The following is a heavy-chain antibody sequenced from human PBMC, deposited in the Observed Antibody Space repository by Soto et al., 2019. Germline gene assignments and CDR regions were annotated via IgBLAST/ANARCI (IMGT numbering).Heavy chain of an antibody. CDR2: INHSGST. J-gene: IGHJ5*02. CDR3: ARGFWRWLPRVRWLDP. V-gene: IGHV4-34*01. Sequence: PSETLSLTCAVYGGSFSGYYWSWIRQPPGKGLEWIGEINHSGSTNYNPSLKSRVTKSVDTSKNQFSLTLSSVTAADTAVYYCARGFWRWLPRVRWLDPWGQGTLVTVSS. D-gene: IGHD3-3*01. CDR1: GGSFSGYY.